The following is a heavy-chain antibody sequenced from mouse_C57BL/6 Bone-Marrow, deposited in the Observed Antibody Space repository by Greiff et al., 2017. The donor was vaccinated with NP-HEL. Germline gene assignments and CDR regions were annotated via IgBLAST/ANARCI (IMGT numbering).Heavy chain of an antibody. CDR1: GFTFSSYG. CDR2: ISSGGSYT. CDR3: ARREVTTVFDY. Sequence: EVKLQESGGDLVKPGGSLKLSCAASGFTFSSYGMSWVRQTPDKRLEWVATISSGGSYTYYPDSVKGRFTISRDNAKNTLYLQMSSLKSEDTAMYYCARREVTTVFDYWGQGTTLTVSS. D-gene: IGHD2-2*01. V-gene: IGHV5-6*02. J-gene: IGHJ2*01.